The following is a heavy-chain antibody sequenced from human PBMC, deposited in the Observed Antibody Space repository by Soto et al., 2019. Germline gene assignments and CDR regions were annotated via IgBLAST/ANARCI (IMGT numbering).Heavy chain of an antibody. CDR3: ARDLGILTGYSLYYYYGMDV. Sequence: SQTLSLTCAISGDSVSSNSAAWNWIRQSPSRGLEWLGRTYYRSKWYNDYAVSVKGRITINPDTSKNQFSLQLNSVTPEDTAVYYCARDLGILTGYSLYYYYGMDVWGQGTTVTAP. V-gene: IGHV6-1*01. D-gene: IGHD3-9*01. J-gene: IGHJ6*02. CDR1: GDSVSSNSAA. CDR2: TYYRSKWYN.